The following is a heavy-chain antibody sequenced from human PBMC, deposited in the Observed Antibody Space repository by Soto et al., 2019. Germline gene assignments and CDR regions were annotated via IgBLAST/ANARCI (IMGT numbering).Heavy chain of an antibody. V-gene: IGHV1-18*04. CDR3: ARLKGNWFDP. CDR2: ISAYNGNT. Sequence: ASVKVSCKASGYTFTGYYMHWVRQAPGQGLEWMGWISAYNGNTNYAQKLQGRVTMTTDTSTSTAYMELRSLRSDDTAVYYCARLKGNWFDPWGQGTLVTVSS. J-gene: IGHJ5*02. CDR1: GYTFTGYY.